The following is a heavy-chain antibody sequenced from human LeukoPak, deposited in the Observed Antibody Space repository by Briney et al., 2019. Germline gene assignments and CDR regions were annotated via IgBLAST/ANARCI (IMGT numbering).Heavy chain of an antibody. Sequence: SETLSLTCAVYGGPFSGYYWSWIRQPPGKGLEWNGEINHSGSTNYNPSLKSRVTISVDSDSSKNHFSLKLSSVTAADTAVYYCARGYCSSTSCYALGFDYWGQGTLVTVSS. V-gene: IGHV4-34*01. CDR3: ARGYCSSTSCYALGFDY. CDR2: INHSGST. D-gene: IGHD2-2*01. CDR1: GGPFSGYY. J-gene: IGHJ4*02.